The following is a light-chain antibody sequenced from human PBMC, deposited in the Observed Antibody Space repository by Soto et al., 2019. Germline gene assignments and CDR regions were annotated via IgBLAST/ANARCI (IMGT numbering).Light chain of an antibody. V-gene: IGKV1-39*01. CDR3: QQCGSTAWT. CDR1: QSVSSY. Sequence: EILMTQSPFSLSVSLGDRASVSCRASQSVSSYLDWYQQKPGQAPSLLIYGAFSRDSGIPARFSGSGSGTDFTLTISSLEPEDFAVYYCQQCGSTAWTFGQGTKVDIK. CDR2: GAF. J-gene: IGKJ1*01.